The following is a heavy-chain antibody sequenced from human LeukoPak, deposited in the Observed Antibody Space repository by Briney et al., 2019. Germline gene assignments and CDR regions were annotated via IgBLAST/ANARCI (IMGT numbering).Heavy chain of an antibody. J-gene: IGHJ4*02. Sequence: KSGGSLRLSCAASGFTFSSYSMNWVRQAPGKGLEWVSSISSSSSYIYYADSVKGRFTISRDNAKNSLYLQMNSVRAEDTAVYYCARRVYSSSSFDYWGQGTLVTVSS. V-gene: IGHV3-21*01. D-gene: IGHD6-13*01. CDR1: GFTFSSYS. CDR3: ARRVYSSSSFDY. CDR2: ISSSSSYI.